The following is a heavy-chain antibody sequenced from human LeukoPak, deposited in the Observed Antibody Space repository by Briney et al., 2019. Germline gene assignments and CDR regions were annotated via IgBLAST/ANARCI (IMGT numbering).Heavy chain of an antibody. D-gene: IGHD3-22*01. CDR3: ARDRGDYYDSSGPLDY. J-gene: IGHJ4*02. CDR2: ISYDGSNK. Sequence: PGRSLRLSCAASGFTFSSYAMHSVRQAPGKGLEWVAVISYDGSNKYYADSVKGRFTISRDNSKNTLYLQMNSLRAEDTAVYYCARDRGDYYDSSGPLDYWGQGTLVTVSS. V-gene: IGHV3-30-3*01. CDR1: GFTFSSYA.